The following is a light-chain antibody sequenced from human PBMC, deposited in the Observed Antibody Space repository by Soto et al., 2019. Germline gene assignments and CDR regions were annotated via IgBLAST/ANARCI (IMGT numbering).Light chain of an antibody. V-gene: IGKV3-20*01. J-gene: IGKJ1*01. Sequence: EIVLTQSPGTLSLSPGERATLSCRASQSVSSSYFAWYQQKPGQAPRLLIYGASSRATGIPDRFNGSGSGTDFTLTISRLEPEDFAVYYCQQFGSSLWTFGQGTKVEIK. CDR3: QQFGSSLWT. CDR2: GAS. CDR1: QSVSSSY.